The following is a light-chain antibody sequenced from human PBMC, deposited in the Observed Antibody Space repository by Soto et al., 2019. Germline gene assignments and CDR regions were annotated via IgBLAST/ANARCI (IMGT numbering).Light chain of an antibody. J-gene: IGKJ4*01. V-gene: IGKV3-11*01. CDR3: QQRRDWPLT. CDR1: QSVSSY. Sequence: EIVLTQSPATLSLSPGERATLSCRASQSVSSYLAWYQQKPGQAPRLLISDASNRATGIPARFSGSGSGTDFTXTXSSLEPEDFAVYYCQQRRDWPLTFGGGTKVEI. CDR2: DAS.